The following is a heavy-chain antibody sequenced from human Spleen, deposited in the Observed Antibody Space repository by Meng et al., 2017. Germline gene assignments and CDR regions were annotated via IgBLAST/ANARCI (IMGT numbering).Heavy chain of an antibody. CDR1: GGSISSYY. D-gene: IGHD4-11*01. CDR2: INHSGST. Sequence: SETLSLTCTVSGGSISSYYWSWIRQPPGKGLEWIGEINHSGSTNYNPSLESRATISVDTSQNNLSLKLSSVAAADSAVYYCARGPTTMAHDFDYGGQGTLVTVSS. J-gene: IGHJ4*02. V-gene: IGHV4-34*01. CDR3: ARGPTTMAHDFDY.